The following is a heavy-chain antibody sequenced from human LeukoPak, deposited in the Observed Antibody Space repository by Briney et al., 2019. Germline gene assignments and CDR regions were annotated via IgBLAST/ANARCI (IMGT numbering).Heavy chain of an antibody. CDR3: ARGNSGTLDY. V-gene: IGHV4-39*07. Sequence: SETLSLTCTVSGGSISSSSYYWGWIRQPPGKGLEWIGSIYYSGSTYYNPSLKSRVTISVDRSKNQFSLKLSSVTAADTAVYYCARGNSGTLDYWGQGTLVTVSS. J-gene: IGHJ4*02. CDR1: GGSISSSSYY. D-gene: IGHD1/OR15-1a*01. CDR2: IYYSGST.